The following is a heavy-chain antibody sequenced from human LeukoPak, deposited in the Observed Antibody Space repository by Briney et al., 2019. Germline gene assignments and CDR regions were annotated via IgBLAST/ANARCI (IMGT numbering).Heavy chain of an antibody. J-gene: IGHJ4*02. CDR1: GFTVSSNY. V-gene: IGHV3-53*01. Sequence: GGSLRLSCAASGFTVSSNYMTWVRQAPGKGLEWVSVIYSGGSTYYADSVKGRFTISRDNSKNTLFLQMNSLGAEDTAVYYCARNFALDYWGQGTLVTVSS. CDR2: IYSGGST. CDR3: ARNFALDY.